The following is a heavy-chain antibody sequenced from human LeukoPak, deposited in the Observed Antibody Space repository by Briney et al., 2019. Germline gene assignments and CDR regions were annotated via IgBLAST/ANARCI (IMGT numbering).Heavy chain of an antibody. Sequence: GGSLRLSCAASGFTFSSYGMNWVRQAPGKGLEWVSGISPSGDITYYADSVKGRFTISRDNSKNTVYLQMDSLRFEDAAVYYCAQGLAYIRFDNWGQGTLVTVSS. D-gene: IGHD1-1*01. CDR2: ISPSGDIT. J-gene: IGHJ4*02. V-gene: IGHV3-23*01. CDR1: GFTFSSYG. CDR3: AQGLAYIRFDN.